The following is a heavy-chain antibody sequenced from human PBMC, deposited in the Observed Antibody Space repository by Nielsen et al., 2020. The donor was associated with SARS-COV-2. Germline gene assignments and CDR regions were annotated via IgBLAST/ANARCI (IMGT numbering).Heavy chain of an antibody. CDR2: ISPYTGDT. J-gene: IGHJ4*02. V-gene: IGHV1-18*01. CDR3: TRSGSHSDFDY. Sequence: ASVKVSCEGSGYTFISYGVSWVRQAPGQGLEWVGWISPYTGDTKYIQKLQGRVTLTTDTSSSTAYMEVRGLRSDDTAVYYCTRSGSHSDFDYWGQGTLVTVSS. CDR1: GYTFISYG. D-gene: IGHD3-10*01.